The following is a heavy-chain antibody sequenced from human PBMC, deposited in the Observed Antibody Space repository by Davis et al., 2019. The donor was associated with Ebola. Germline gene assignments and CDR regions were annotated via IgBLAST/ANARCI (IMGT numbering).Heavy chain of an antibody. CDR1: GESISSHY. D-gene: IGHD3-22*01. Sequence: GSLRLSCTVSGESISSHYWSWIRQPPGKGLEWIGYIYYSGSTTYNPSLTSRVTISLDTSKTQFSLKLNSVTAADTAVYYCARARDGYHSFDWGQGLLVTVSS. CDR2: IYYSGST. J-gene: IGHJ4*02. CDR3: ARARDGYHSFD. V-gene: IGHV4-59*11.